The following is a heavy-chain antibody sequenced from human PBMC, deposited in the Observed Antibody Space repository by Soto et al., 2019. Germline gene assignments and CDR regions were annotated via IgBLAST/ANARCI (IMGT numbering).Heavy chain of an antibody. CDR1: GDSFTNHY. CDR3: ARGGEGLDV. V-gene: IGHV4-59*11. Sequence: SETLSLTCSVSGDSFTNHYWSWIRQAPGKGLEWIGYIYSTGDAKYTSSLQSRVTISVDAPKRQVSLSLTSVTAADTAIYYCARGGEGLDVWGPGTAVTVSS. CDR2: IYSTGDA. D-gene: IGHD3-16*01. J-gene: IGHJ6*02.